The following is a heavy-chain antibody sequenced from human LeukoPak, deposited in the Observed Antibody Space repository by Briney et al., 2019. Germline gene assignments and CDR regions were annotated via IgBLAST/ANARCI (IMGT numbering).Heavy chain of an antibody. V-gene: IGHV1-69*05. Sequence: SVKVSFKASGGTFSSYAISWVRQAPGQGLEWMGGIIPIFGTANYAQKFQGGVAITTDESTSTAYMDLSSLRSADTAVYYCARGPIQPYFDYWGQGTLVTVSS. J-gene: IGHJ4*02. CDR2: IIPIFGTA. D-gene: IGHD5-18*01. CDR1: GGTFSSYA. CDR3: ARGPIQPYFDY.